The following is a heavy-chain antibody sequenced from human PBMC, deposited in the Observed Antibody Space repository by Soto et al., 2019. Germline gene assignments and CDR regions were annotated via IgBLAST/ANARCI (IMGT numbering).Heavy chain of an antibody. V-gene: IGHV4-30-4*01. Sequence: QVQLQESGPGLVKPSQTLSLTCTVSGGSISSGDYYWSWIRQPPGKGLEWIGYIYYSGSTYYNPSLKSRVTISVDTSKNQFSLKLSSVPAADTAVYYCARLYCSSTSCYRYFDYWGQGTLVTVSS. CDR1: GGSISSGDYY. D-gene: IGHD2-2*01. CDR2: IYYSGST. J-gene: IGHJ4*02. CDR3: ARLYCSSTSCYRYFDY.